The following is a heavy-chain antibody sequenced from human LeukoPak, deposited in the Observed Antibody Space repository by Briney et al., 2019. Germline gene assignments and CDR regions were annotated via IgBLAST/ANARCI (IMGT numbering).Heavy chain of an antibody. CDR3: ARSSGYYTHFDY. CDR1: GGSISSSSYY. CDR2: IYYSGST. Sequence: SETLSLTCTVSGGSISSSSYYWGWLRQPPGKGLEWIGSIYYSGSTYYNPSLKSRVTISVDTSKNQFSLKLSSVTAADTAVYYCARSSGYYTHFDYWGQGTLVTVSS. J-gene: IGHJ4*02. D-gene: IGHD3-22*01. V-gene: IGHV4-39*07.